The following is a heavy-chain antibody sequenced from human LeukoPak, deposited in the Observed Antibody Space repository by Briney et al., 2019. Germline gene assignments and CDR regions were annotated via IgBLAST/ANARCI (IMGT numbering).Heavy chain of an antibody. CDR3: ARYLVGATGLDY. J-gene: IGHJ4*02. Sequence: EASAKVSCTASGYTFTSYGISWVRQAPGQGLEWMAWISAYNGNTNYAQKLQGRVTMTTDTSTSTVYMELRSLRSDDTAVYYCARYLVGATGLDYWGQGTLVTVSS. D-gene: IGHD1-26*01. V-gene: IGHV1-18*01. CDR2: ISAYNGNT. CDR1: GYTFTSYG.